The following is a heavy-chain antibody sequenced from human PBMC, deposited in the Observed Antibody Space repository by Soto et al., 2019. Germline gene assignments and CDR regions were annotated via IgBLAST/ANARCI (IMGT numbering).Heavy chain of an antibody. V-gene: IGHV3-9*01. CDR3: PRDRGSYYYYYGMDV. Sequence: SLRLSCVAYGFTFDDYTMHWVRQAPGKGLEWVSGISSDSGSICYADSVKGRLTISRDNATNSLYLQMNSLRAEDTALYFCPRDRGSYYYYYGMDVCGQRTTVTVS. D-gene: IGHD1-26*01. CDR1: GFTFDDYT. J-gene: IGHJ6*02. CDR2: ISSDSGSI.